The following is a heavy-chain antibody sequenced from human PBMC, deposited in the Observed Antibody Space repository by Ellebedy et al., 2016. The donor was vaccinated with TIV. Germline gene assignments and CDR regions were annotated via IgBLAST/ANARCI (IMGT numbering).Heavy chain of an antibody. CDR1: GYTLTGNY. CDR3: ATDAGSGYLVDY. J-gene: IGHJ4*02. CDR2: ISPNSGGT. V-gene: IGHV1-2*02. D-gene: IGHD3-3*01. Sequence: ASVKVSCXASGYTLTGNYIHWVRQAPGQGLEWMGWISPNSGGTNYAQKFQGRVTMTRDTSISTAYMELSRVRSDDTAVYYCATDAGSGYLVDYWGQGTLVTVSS.